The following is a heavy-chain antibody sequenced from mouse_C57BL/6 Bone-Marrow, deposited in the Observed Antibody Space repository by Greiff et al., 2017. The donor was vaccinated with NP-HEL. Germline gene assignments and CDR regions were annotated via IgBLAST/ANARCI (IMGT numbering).Heavy chain of an antibody. Sequence: DVKLVESGGGLVKPGGSLKLSCAASGFTFSSYAMSWVRQTPEKRLEWVATISDGGSYTYYPDNVKGRFTISRDNAKNNLYLQMSHLKSEDTAMYYCAREGVYYGNPTGFAYWGQGTLVTVSA. CDR3: AREGVYYGNPTGFAY. J-gene: IGHJ3*01. D-gene: IGHD2-1*01. V-gene: IGHV5-4*01. CDR2: ISDGGSYT. CDR1: GFTFSSYA.